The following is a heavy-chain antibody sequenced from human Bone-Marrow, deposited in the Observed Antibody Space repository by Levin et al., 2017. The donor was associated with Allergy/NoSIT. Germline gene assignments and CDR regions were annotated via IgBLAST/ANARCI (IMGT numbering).Heavy chain of an antibody. CDR2: IIPIFGSG. J-gene: IGHJ4*02. D-gene: IGHD3-10*01. Sequence: PAASVKVSCKASGATLNSFPLSWVRRAPGQGLEWMGGIIPIFGSGNYAQKFQGRVTITADKSTSTAYLELSSLRSEDTAVYYCAREIHVSSGDYYFDSWGQGTLVTVSS. CDR1: GATLNSFP. CDR3: AREIHVSSGDYYFDS. V-gene: IGHV1-69*06.